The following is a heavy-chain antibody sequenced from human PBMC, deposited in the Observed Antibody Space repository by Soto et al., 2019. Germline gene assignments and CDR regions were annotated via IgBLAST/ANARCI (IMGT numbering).Heavy chain of an antibody. Sequence: ASVKVSCKASGYTFTSYYMHWVRQAPGQGLEWMGRINAGNGSTRYSQKFQGRVTITRDTSASTAYMELSSLRSEDTAVYYCARDGGYSYGSPRPHYYYYGMDVWGQGTTVTVSS. J-gene: IGHJ6*02. CDR2: INAGNGST. D-gene: IGHD5-18*01. CDR1: GYTFTSYY. CDR3: ARDGGYSYGSPRPHYYYYGMDV. V-gene: IGHV1-3*01.